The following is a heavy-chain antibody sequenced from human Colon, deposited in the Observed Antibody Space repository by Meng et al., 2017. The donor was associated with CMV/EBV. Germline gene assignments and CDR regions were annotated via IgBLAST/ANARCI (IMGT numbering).Heavy chain of an antibody. CDR3: ARWVASGTRGESWFDP. CDR1: GYTFTGYY. Sequence: ASVKVSCKASGYTFTGYYMHWVRQAPGQGLEWMGWINPNSGGTNYAQKFQGRVTMTRNTSISTAYMELSSLRSEDTAVYYCARWVASGTRGESWFDPWGQGTLVTVSS. D-gene: IGHD1-1*01. V-gene: IGHV1-2*02. J-gene: IGHJ5*02. CDR2: INPNSGGT.